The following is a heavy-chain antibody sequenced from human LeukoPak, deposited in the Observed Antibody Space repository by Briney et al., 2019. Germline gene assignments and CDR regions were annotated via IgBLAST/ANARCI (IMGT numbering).Heavy chain of an antibody. Sequence: PSETLSLTCAVYGGSFSGYYWSWIRQPPGKGLEWIGEINHSGSTNYSPSLKSRVTISVDTSKNQFSLKLSSVTAADTAVYYCASFKAEGFDYWGQGTLVTVSS. V-gene: IGHV4-34*01. CDR1: GGSFSGYY. CDR3: ASFKAEGFDY. J-gene: IGHJ4*02. CDR2: INHSGST. D-gene: IGHD6-19*01.